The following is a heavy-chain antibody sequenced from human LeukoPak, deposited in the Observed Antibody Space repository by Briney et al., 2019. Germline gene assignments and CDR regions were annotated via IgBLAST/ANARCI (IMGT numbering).Heavy chain of an antibody. Sequence: ASVKVSCKASGGTFSSYAISWVRQAPGQGLEWMGWINPNSGGTNYAQKFQGRVTMTRDTSISTAYMELSRLRSDDTAVYYCATEGIAAASMDYWGQGTLVTVSS. CDR2: INPNSGGT. CDR1: GGTFSSYA. D-gene: IGHD6-13*01. J-gene: IGHJ4*02. V-gene: IGHV1-2*02. CDR3: ATEGIAAASMDY.